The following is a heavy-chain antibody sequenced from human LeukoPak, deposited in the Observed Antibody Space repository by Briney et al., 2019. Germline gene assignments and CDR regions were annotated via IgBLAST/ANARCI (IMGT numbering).Heavy chain of an antibody. V-gene: IGHV4-38-2*02. J-gene: IGHJ6*03. CDR3: ARAIYDGSGYHYYYYYIDV. D-gene: IGHD3-22*01. Sequence: SETLSLSCTVSGYSISSGYYWGWIRQPPGKGLEWICILSYSGSTYYNPSLKSRVTISVDTSKNQFSLKLSSVTAADTAVYYCARAIYDGSGYHYYYYYIDVWGKGTTVTISS. CDR2: LSYSGST. CDR1: GYSISSGYY.